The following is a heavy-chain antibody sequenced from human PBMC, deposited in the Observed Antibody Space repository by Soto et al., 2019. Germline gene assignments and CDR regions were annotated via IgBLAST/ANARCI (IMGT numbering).Heavy chain of an antibody. J-gene: IGHJ4*02. V-gene: IGHV4-59*01. D-gene: IGHD2-21*01. CDR3: ARSPTLWRLDY. CDR1: GGSISSYY. CDR2: IYYSGST. Sequence: TSETLSLTCTVSGGSISSYYWSWIRQPPGKGLEWIGYIYYSGSTNYNPSLKSRVTISVDTSKNQFSLKLSSVTAADTAVYYCARSPTLWRLDYWGQGTPVTSPQ.